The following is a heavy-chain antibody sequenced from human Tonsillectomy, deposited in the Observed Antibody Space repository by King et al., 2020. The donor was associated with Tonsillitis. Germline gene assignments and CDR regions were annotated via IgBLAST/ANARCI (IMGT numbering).Heavy chain of an antibody. CDR1: GFTFSSHA. D-gene: IGHD3-22*01. CDR3: AREGYYYDSSGYYRDYYFDY. J-gene: IGHJ4*02. CDR2: TSYDGSTK. Sequence: VQLVESGGGVVQPGRSLRLSCAASGFTFSSHAMHWVRQAPGKGLEWVAVTSYDGSTKYHADSVKGRFTISRDNSKNTLYLQMNSLRPGDTAVYYCAREGYYYDSSGYYRDYYFDYWGQGTLVTVSS. V-gene: IGHV3-30*04.